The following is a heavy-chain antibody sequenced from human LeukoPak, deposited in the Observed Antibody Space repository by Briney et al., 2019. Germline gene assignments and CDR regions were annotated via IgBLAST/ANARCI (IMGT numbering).Heavy chain of an antibody. Sequence: PSETLSLTCTVSGGSISSGDYYWSWMRQPPGKGLEWIGYIYYSGGTYYNPSLKSRVTISVDTSKNQFSLKLSSVTAADTAVYYCARESKGSSWTLDYWGQGTLVTVSS. D-gene: IGHD6-13*01. J-gene: IGHJ4*02. CDR2: IYYSGGT. CDR1: GGSISSGDYY. V-gene: IGHV4-30-4*01. CDR3: ARESKGSSWTLDY.